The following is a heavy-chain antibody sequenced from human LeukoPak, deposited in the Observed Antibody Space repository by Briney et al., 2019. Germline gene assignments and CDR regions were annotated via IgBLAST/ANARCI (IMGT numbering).Heavy chain of an antibody. Sequence: GGSLRLSCAASGFTFSSYAMSWVRQAPGKGLEWVSAISGSGGSPYYADSVKGRFTISRDNSKNTLYLHMNILTPEDTAVYSSAKDRFRPHVGATYSFDYWGQGTLVTVSS. V-gene: IGHV3-23*01. J-gene: IGHJ4*02. CDR1: GFTFSSYA. CDR3: AKDRFRPHVGATYSFDY. CDR2: ISGSGGSP. D-gene: IGHD1-26*01.